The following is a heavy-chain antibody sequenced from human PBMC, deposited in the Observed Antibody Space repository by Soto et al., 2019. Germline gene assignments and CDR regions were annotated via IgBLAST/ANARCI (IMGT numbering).Heavy chain of an antibody. D-gene: IGHD3-9*01. CDR1: GYTFTSYG. CDR2: ISAYNGNT. Sequence: ASVKVSCKASGYTFTSYGISWVRQAPGQGLGWMGWISAYNGNTKYSQKFQGRVTITRDTSANTAYMELSSLRSEDTAVYYCARVPIYYYYYGMDAWGQGTTVTVSS. V-gene: IGHV1-18*01. CDR3: ARVPIYYYYYGMDA. J-gene: IGHJ6*02.